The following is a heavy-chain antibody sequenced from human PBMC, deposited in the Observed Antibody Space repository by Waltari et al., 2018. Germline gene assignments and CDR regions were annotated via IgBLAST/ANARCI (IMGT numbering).Heavy chain of an antibody. D-gene: IGHD3-3*01. V-gene: IGHV4-34*01. CDR1: GGSFSGYY. Sequence: QVQLQQWGAGLLKPSETLSLTCAVYGGSFSGYYWSWIRQPPGKGLELIGEINHSGSTNYNPSLKSRVTISVDTSKNQFSLKLSSVTAADTAVYYCARAQFGSGYYKVRNTCFDPWGQGTLVTVSS. CDR2: INHSGST. CDR3: ARAQFGSGYYKVRNTCFDP. J-gene: IGHJ5*02.